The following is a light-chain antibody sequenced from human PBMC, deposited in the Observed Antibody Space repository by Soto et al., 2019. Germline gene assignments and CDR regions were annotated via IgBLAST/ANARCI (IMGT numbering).Light chain of an antibody. V-gene: IGLV2-14*01. J-gene: IGLJ1*01. CDR3: SSYTSSSTRDV. CDR2: DVS. Sequence: QSALTQPASVSGSPGQSITVSCTGTSSDVGGYSYVSWYQQHPGKAPKLMIYDVSNRPSGVSNRFSGSKSGNTASLTISGLQAEDEADYYCSSYTSSSTRDVFGTGTKLTVL. CDR1: SSDVGGYSY.